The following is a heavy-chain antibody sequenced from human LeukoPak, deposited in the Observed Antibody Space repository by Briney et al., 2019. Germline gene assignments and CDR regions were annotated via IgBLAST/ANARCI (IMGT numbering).Heavy chain of an antibody. CDR1: GGSISSGDYY. Sequence: PSETLSLTCTVSGGSISSGDYYWSWIRQPPGKGLEWIGYIYYSGNTYYNPSLQSRVTISADTSKNQFSLKLSSVTAADTAVYYCTRDRGQWLVDYWGQGTLVTVSS. D-gene: IGHD6-19*01. CDR3: TRDRGQWLVDY. J-gene: IGHJ4*02. V-gene: IGHV4-30-4*08. CDR2: IYYSGNT.